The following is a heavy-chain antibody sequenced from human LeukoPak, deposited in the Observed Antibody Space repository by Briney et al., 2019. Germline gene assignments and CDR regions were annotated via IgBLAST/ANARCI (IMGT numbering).Heavy chain of an antibody. CDR2: IIPLFGTA. CDR3: ARDVHGDYGSGWFDP. D-gene: IGHD4-17*01. CDR1: GGTFNNSA. J-gene: IGHJ5*02. V-gene: IGHV1-69*05. Sequence: GASVKVSCKPSGGTFNNSAISWVRQAPGQGLEWLGGIIPLFGTAGYAQKFQSRVTITKDESTRTVYLELTSLTSDDTAVYYCARDVHGDYGSGWFDPWGQGTLVSVSS.